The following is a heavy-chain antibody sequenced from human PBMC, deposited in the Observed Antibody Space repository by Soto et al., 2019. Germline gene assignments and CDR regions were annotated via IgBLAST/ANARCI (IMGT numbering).Heavy chain of an antibody. CDR1: GFIFSSYG. Sequence: QVQLVESGGGVVQPGRSLRLSCATSGFIFSSYGIHWLRQAPGKGLEWLAIISHDRNKKYYADSVKGRFTISRDNSKNTVYLQMDSLRVEDTAVYYCARDGGDFDYWGQGTLVTVSS. CDR3: ARDGGDFDY. CDR2: ISHDRNKK. D-gene: IGHD3-16*01. V-gene: IGHV3-33*05. J-gene: IGHJ4*02.